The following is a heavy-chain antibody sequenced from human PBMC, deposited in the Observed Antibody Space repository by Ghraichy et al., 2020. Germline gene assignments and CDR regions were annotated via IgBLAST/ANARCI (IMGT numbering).Heavy chain of an antibody. D-gene: IGHD3-9*01. CDR3: ARENGNYDILTGYRYYYYGMDV. J-gene: IGHJ6*02. V-gene: IGHV1-2*04. CDR2: INPNSGGT. Sequence: APVKVSCKASGYTFTGYYMHWVRQAPGQGLEWMGWINPNSGGTNYAQKFQGWVTMTRDTSISTAYMELSRLRSDDTAVYYCARENGNYDILTGYRYYYYGMDVWGQGTTVTVSS. CDR1: GYTFTGYY.